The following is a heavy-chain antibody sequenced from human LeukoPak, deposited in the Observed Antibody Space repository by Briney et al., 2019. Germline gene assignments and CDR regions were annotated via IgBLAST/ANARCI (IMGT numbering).Heavy chain of an antibody. D-gene: IGHD1-26*01. CDR3: ARLTQSYGWDY. Sequence: GESLKISCKGSGYSFSTYSIGWVRQLPGKGLEWMGIIYPGDSDTRYSPSFQGQVTISADKSIRTAYLQWSSLKASDTAMYYCARLTQSYGWDYWGQGTLVTVSS. CDR1: GYSFSTYS. CDR2: IYPGDSDT. V-gene: IGHV5-51*01. J-gene: IGHJ4*02.